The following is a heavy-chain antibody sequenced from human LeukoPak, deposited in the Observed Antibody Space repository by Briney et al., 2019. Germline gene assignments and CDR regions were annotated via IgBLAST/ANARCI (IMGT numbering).Heavy chain of an antibody. J-gene: IGHJ4*02. Sequence: GGSLRLSCAASGFTFSSYGMHWVRQAPGKGLEWVAVISYDGSNKYYADSVKGRFTISRDNSKNTLYLQMNSLRAEDTAVYYCAKPGPPSYRNFFDYWGQGTLSPSPQ. CDR1: GFTFSSYG. CDR2: ISYDGSNK. CDR3: AKPGPPSYRNFFDY. V-gene: IGHV3-30*18. D-gene: IGHD4-4*01.